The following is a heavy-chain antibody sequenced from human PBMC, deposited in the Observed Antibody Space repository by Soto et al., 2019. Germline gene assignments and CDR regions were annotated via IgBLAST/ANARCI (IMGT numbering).Heavy chain of an antibody. Sequence: QVHLVESGGGVVQPGGSLRLSCAASGFTFSNFGMLWVRQAPGKGLAWVTAITYTGSSKYYADSVKGRFTISRDTSTNTLFLQMSSLRPEDTAVYYCGRFWGPMASLVDDFWGQGTLVTVSS. V-gene: IGHV3-30*03. CDR1: GFTFSNFG. J-gene: IGHJ4*02. CDR3: GRFWGPMASLVDDF. D-gene: IGHD3-16*01. CDR2: ITYTGSSK.